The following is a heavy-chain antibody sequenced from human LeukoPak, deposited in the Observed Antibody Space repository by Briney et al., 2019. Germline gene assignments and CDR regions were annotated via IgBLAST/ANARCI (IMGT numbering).Heavy chain of an antibody. V-gene: IGHV3-74*01. D-gene: IGHD1-26*01. CDR3: ARDLLGNSGSYLRHPNGPPFDY. Sequence: GGSLRLSCAASGFTFSSYWMHWVRQAPGKGLVWVSRINSDGSSTSYADSVKGRFTISRDNAKNTLYLQMNSLRAEDTAVYYCARDLLGNSGSYLRHPNGPPFDYWGQGTLVTVSS. CDR2: INSDGSST. CDR1: GFTFSSYW. J-gene: IGHJ4*02.